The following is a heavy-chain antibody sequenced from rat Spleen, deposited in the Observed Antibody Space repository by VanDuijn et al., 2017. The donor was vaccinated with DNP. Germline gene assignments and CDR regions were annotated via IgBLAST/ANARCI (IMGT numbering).Heavy chain of an antibody. J-gene: IGHJ4*01. CDR1: GFTFSNYY. D-gene: IGHD1-8*01. CDR3: ATDTVALYAMDA. V-gene: IGHV5-7*01. CDR2: ISYDGSNT. Sequence: EVQLVESGGGLVQPGRSLKLSCAASGFTFSNYYMAWVRQAPKKGLELVAAISYDGSNTYYRDSVKGRFTISRDNAKSTLYLQMDSLRSEDTATYYCATDTVALYAMDAWGQGTSVTVSS.